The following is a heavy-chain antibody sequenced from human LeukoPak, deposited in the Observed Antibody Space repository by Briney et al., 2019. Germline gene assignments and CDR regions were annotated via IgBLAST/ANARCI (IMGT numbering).Heavy chain of an antibody. D-gene: IGHD6-6*01. Sequence: GASVKVSCKASGNIFSSHYVHWVRQAPGQGLEWMGIINLRGGSTRYAQKFQGRLTMTRDRPTSTIQMELSSLRSEDTALYYCATEPSSLKHFDIWGQGTMVTVSS. CDR2: INLRGGST. CDR3: ATEPSSLKHFDI. CDR1: GNIFSSHY. V-gene: IGHV1-46*01. J-gene: IGHJ3*02.